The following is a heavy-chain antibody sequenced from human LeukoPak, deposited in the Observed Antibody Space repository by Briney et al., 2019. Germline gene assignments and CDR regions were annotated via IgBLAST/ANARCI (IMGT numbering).Heavy chain of an antibody. J-gene: IGHJ4*02. CDR2: ISAGNGNT. V-gene: IGHV1-3*01. Sequence: GASVKVSCKASGYTFTSYGISWVRQAPGQRLQWMGWISAGNGNTKYSQNFQGRVTFISNTSATTAFMELSSLRSEDAAVYYCARDSGSGSNDYWGQGTQVTVSS. D-gene: IGHD1-26*01. CDR3: ARDSGSGSNDY. CDR1: GYTFTSYG.